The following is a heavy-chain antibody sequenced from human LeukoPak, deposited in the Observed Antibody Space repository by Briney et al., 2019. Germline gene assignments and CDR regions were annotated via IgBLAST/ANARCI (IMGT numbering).Heavy chain of an antibody. Sequence: GRSLRLSCEASGFSFDNHAMHWVRQAPGKGLEWVSGITWNSNYLAYADSVKGRFTISRDNARNSLYLHMNSLRIEDTAFYYCVKTVGYRAFDFWGQGTLVTVSS. CDR3: VKTVGYRAFDF. CDR1: GFSFDNHA. D-gene: IGHD1-1*01. CDR2: ITWNSNYL. V-gene: IGHV3-9*01. J-gene: IGHJ4*02.